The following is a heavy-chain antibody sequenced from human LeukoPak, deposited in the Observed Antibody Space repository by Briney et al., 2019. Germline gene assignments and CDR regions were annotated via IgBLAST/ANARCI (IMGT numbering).Heavy chain of an antibody. J-gene: IGHJ4*02. Sequence: ASVKVSCKASGYTFTSYGISWVRQAPGQGLEWMGWISAYNGNTNYAQKLQGRVTMTTDTSTSTAYMGLRSLRSDDTAVYYCARDRPFMVRGVTPDYWGQGTLVTVSS. CDR2: ISAYNGNT. D-gene: IGHD3-10*01. CDR3: ARDRPFMVRGVTPDY. CDR1: GYTFTSYG. V-gene: IGHV1-18*01.